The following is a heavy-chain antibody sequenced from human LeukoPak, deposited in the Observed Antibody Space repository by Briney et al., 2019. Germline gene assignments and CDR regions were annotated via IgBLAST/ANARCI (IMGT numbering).Heavy chain of an antibody. CDR3: AKVVGEVVPAAPVFYFDY. V-gene: IGHV3-23*01. Sequence: GGSLRLSCAASGLTFSDYYMSWIRQAPGKGLEWVSAISGSGGSTYYADSVKGRFTISRDNSKNTLYLQMNSLRAEDTAVYYCAKVVGEVVPAAPVFYFDYWGQGTLVTVSS. CDR1: GLTFSDYY. J-gene: IGHJ4*02. CDR2: ISGSGGST. D-gene: IGHD2-2*01.